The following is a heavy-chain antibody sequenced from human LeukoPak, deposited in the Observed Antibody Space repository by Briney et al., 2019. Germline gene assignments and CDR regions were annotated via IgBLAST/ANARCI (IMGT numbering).Heavy chain of an antibody. J-gene: IGHJ4*02. D-gene: IGHD3-9*01. Sequence: SETLSLTCIVSGGSISSGAYYWAWIRQPPGKGLEWIVTINNSGSTFYNPSLKSRVTISVDTSKNHLPLRLTSVTAADTAVYYCARSRVDLQSFAWGYFDSWGQGTLVTVSS. CDR3: ARSRVDLQSFAWGYFDS. V-gene: IGHV4-39*06. CDR2: INNSGST. CDR1: GGSISSGAYY.